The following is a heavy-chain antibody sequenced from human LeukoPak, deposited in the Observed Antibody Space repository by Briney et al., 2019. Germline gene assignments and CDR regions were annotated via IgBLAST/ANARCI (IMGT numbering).Heavy chain of an antibody. D-gene: IGHD1-26*01. V-gene: IGHV3-23*01. CDR2: ISGSSGST. CDR3: AKAKVYWEIYCFDY. Sequence: GGSLILSCAASGFTFSSYAMSWVLQAPGKGLEWVAAISGSSGSTYYADSVKGRFTISRDNSKNTLYLQRNSLRAEDTSVYYCAKAKVYWEIYCFDYWGQGTLVTVSS. CDR1: GFTFSSYA. J-gene: IGHJ4*02.